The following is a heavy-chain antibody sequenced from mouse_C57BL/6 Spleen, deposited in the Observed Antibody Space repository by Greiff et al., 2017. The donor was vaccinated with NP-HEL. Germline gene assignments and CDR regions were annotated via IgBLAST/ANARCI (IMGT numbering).Heavy chain of an antibody. CDR3: AFITTVVARNYYAMDY. D-gene: IGHD1-1*01. J-gene: IGHJ4*01. V-gene: IGHV1-64*01. CDR2: IHPNSGST. CDR1: GYTFTSYW. Sequence: QVQLKQPGAELVKPGASVKLSCKASGYTFTSYWMHWVKQRPGQGLEWIGMIHPNSGSTNYNEKFKSKATLTVDKSSSTAYMQLSSLTSEDSAVYYCAFITTVVARNYYAMDYWGQGTSVTVSS.